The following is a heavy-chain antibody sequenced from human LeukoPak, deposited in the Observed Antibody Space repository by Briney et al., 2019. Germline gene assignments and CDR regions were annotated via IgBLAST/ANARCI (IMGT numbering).Heavy chain of an antibody. D-gene: IGHD2-15*01. CDR3: ARAPHVVVAPPGNWFDP. CDR2: LYTSGST. Sequence: KPSETLSLTCTVSGGSISTYYWSWIRQPAGKGLEWIWRLYTSGSTHYNPSLKSRLTMSADTSTNQFSLKLRSVTAADTAVYYCARAPHVVVAPPGNWFDPWGQGTLVTVSS. CDR1: GGSISTYY. J-gene: IGHJ5*02. V-gene: IGHV4-4*07.